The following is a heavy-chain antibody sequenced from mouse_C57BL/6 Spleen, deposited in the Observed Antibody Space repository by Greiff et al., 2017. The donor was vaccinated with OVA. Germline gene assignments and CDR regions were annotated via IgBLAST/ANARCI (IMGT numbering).Heavy chain of an antibody. CDR1: GFTFSDFY. D-gene: IGHD2-1*01. J-gene: IGHJ1*03. Sequence: EVKVVESGGGLVQSGRSLRLSCATSGFTFSDFYMEWVRQAPGKGLEWIAASSNKANDYTTEYSASVKGRFIVSRDTSQSILYLQMNALRAEDTAIYYCARDGGNCLYFDVGGTGTTVTVSS. CDR3: ARDGGNCLYFDV. CDR2: SSNKANDYTT. V-gene: IGHV7-1*01.